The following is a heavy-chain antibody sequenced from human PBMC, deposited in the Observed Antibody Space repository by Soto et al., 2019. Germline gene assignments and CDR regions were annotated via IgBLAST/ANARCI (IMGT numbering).Heavy chain of an antibody. V-gene: IGHV3-21*01. Sequence: PGGSLRLSCAASGFTFSSYSMNWVRQAPGKGLEWVSSISSSSSYIYYADSVKGRFTISRDNAKNSLYLQMNSLRAEDTAVYYCASDRGIVVVSYMDVWGKGTTVTVSS. D-gene: IGHD2-2*01. CDR3: ASDRGIVVVSYMDV. J-gene: IGHJ6*03. CDR2: ISSSSSYI. CDR1: GFTFSSYS.